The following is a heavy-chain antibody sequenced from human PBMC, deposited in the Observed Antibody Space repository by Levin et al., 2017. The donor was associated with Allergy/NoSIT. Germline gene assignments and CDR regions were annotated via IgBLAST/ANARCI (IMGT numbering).Heavy chain of an antibody. CDR1: GYTFTSYD. V-gene: IGHV1-8*01. D-gene: IGHD3-3*01. CDR2: MNPNSGNT. J-gene: IGHJ5*02. Sequence: LGESLKISCKASGYTFTSYDINWVRQATGQGLEWMGWMNPNSGNTGYAQKFQGRVTMTRNTSISTAYMELSSLRSEDTAVYYCARMPYYDFWSGYYRGGGWFDPWGQGTLVTVSS. CDR3: ARMPYYDFWSGYYRGGGWFDP.